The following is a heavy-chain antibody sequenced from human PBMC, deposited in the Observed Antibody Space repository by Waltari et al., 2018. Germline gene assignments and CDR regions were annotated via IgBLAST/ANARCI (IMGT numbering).Heavy chain of an antibody. Sequence: QVQLQQWGAGLLKPSETLSLTCAVYGGSFSAYYWNWIRQSPGKGLEWVGETKQGGRTSPNPALKRRVFISVDGSKNRFSLRMTSVTAADTAVYYCARKSGWYSRGNQRPSGGFFDSWGQGGLVTVSS. CDR1: GGSFSAYY. V-gene: IGHV4-34*02. J-gene: IGHJ4*02. D-gene: IGHD6-13*01. CDR3: ARKSGWYSRGNQRPSGGFFDS. CDR2: TKQGGRT.